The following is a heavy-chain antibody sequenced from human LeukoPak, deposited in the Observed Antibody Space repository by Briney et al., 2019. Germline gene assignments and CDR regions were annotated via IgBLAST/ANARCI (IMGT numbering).Heavy chain of an antibody. D-gene: IGHD3-3*01. V-gene: IGHV1-69*04. J-gene: IGHJ4*02. CDR2: IIPILGIA. Sequence: ASVKVSCKASGGTFSSYAISWVRQAPGQGLEWMGRIIPILGIANYAQKFQGRVTITADKSTSTAYMELSSLRSEDTAVYYCARDVVPYYDFRSGYSIHFDYWGQGTLVTVSS. CDR3: ARDVVPYYDFRSGYSIHFDY. CDR1: GGTFSSYA.